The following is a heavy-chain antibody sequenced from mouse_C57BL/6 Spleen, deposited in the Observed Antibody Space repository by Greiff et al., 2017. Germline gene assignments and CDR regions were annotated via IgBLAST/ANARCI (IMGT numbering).Heavy chain of an antibody. CDR1: GYSFTDYY. CDR2: INPSYGTT. D-gene: IGHD2-1*01. CDR3: AYGNYFAY. Sequence: VQLQQPGPELVKPGASVKISCKASGYSFTDYYMNWVKQSNGKSLEWIGVINPSYGTTNYNQKFKGKATLTVDQSSSTAYMQLNSLTSEDSAVYYWAYGNYFAYWGQGTLVTVSA. J-gene: IGHJ3*01. V-gene: IGHV1-39*01.